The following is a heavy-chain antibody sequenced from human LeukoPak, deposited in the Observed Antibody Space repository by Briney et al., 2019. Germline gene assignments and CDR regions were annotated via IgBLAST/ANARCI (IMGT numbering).Heavy chain of an antibody. CDR2: MKQDGREK. J-gene: IGHJ4*02. V-gene: IGHV3-7*04. Sequence: AGGSLRLSCAACGFTFRNYWMTWVRQAPGKGLEWVANMKQDGREKYYVDSVKGRFTISRDNAENSLYLQMNSLRAEDTAVYYCARGVTSGVDYFDYWGQGTLVTVSS. CDR1: GFTFRNYW. D-gene: IGHD2-21*01. CDR3: ARGVTSGVDYFDY.